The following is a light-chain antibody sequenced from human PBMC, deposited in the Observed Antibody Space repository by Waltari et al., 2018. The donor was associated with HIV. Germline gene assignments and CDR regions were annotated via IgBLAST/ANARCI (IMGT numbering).Light chain of an antibody. J-gene: IGLJ2*01. CDR3: SSYTSSSTFYVV. Sequence: QSALTQPASVSGSPGQSITIPCTGTSSDVGGYNYVSWYQQPPGKAPKLIIYDVSNRPSGVSNRFSGSKSGNTASLTISGLQAEDEADYYCSSYTSSSTFYVVFGGGTKLTVL. CDR2: DVS. CDR1: SSDVGGYNY. V-gene: IGLV2-14*01.